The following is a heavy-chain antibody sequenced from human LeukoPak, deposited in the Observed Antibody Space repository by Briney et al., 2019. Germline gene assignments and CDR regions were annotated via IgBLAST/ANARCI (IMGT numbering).Heavy chain of an antibody. Sequence: GGSLRLSCAASGFTFDDYGMSWVRQAPGKGLEWVSGINWNGGSTGYADSVKGRFTISRDNAKNSLYLQMNSLRAEDTALYYCARDTDSGSYGGGVPLWGQGTLVTVSS. CDR2: INWNGGST. D-gene: IGHD1-26*01. CDR1: GFTFDDYG. CDR3: ARDTDSGSYGGGVPL. V-gene: IGHV3-20*04. J-gene: IGHJ4*02.